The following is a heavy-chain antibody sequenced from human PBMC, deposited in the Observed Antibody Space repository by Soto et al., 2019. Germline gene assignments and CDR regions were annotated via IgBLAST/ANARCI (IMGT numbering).Heavy chain of an antibody. CDR3: STLFKTVTFYSRYSNYFDY. J-gene: IGHJ4*02. CDR2: IYWDDDK. Sequence: QITLKESGPTLVKPTQTLTLTCTFSGFSLSTSGVGVGWIRQPPGKALEWLALIYWDDDKRYSPSLKSRLTITKDTSKNQVVLTMTNMDPVDTATYYCSTLFKTVTFYSRYSNYFDYWGQGTLVTVSS. CDR1: GFSLSTSGVG. D-gene: IGHD4-4*01. V-gene: IGHV2-5*02.